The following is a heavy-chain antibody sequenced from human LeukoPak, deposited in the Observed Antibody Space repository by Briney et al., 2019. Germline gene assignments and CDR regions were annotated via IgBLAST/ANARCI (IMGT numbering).Heavy chain of an antibody. V-gene: IGHV4-4*07. D-gene: IGHD2-21*01. CDR3: AGVGVKNAFDG. Sequence: SETLSLTCTVSGGSIFIYYWSWIRQPAGKGLEWIGRISTSGSTNYNPSLKSPVTMSVDTSKKQFSLHLRSGTAADTAVYYSAGVGVKNAFDGWGQGTMVTVSS. J-gene: IGHJ3*01. CDR1: GGSIFIYY. CDR2: ISTSGST.